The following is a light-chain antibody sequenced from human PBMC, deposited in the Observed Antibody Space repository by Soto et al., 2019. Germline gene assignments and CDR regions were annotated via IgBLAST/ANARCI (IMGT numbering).Light chain of an antibody. Sequence: IQMTQSPSSLSASVEDRVIITCRASQGIRSHLAWFQQKPGKAPESLIYVASNLQSGVPSKFSGSGSGTDFTLTINSLQPEDFATYYCLQYDTYPRTFGPGTKVDIK. V-gene: IGKV1-16*02. CDR1: QGIRSH. J-gene: IGKJ3*01. CDR2: VAS. CDR3: LQYDTYPRT.